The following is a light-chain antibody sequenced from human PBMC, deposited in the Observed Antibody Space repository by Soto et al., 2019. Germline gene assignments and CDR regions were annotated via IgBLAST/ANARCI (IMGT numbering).Light chain of an antibody. V-gene: IGLV2-8*01. J-gene: IGLJ3*02. Sequence: QSVLTQPPSASGSPGQSVTISCTGTSSDVGGYNYVSWYQQHPGKAPKLMTYEVTKRPSGVPDRFSGSKSGNTASLTVSGLQAEDEADYYCSSHAGINNVVFGGGTKVTVL. CDR2: EVT. CDR3: SSHAGINNVV. CDR1: SSDVGGYNY.